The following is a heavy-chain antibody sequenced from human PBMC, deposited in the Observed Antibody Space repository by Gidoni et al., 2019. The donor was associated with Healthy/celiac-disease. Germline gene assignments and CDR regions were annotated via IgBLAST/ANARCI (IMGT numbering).Heavy chain of an antibody. CDR2: IYSGGST. CDR1: GFTVSSND. J-gene: IGHJ4*02. D-gene: IGHD2-21*02. V-gene: IGHV3-66*01. CDR3: AREAATALDC. Sequence: EVQLVESGGGLVQPGGSLRLSCAASGFTVSSNDMNWVRQAPGKGLEWVLVIYSGGSTYYEDSVRGRFTISRDNSKNTLYLQMNSLRAEDTAVYYCAREAATALDCWGQGTLVTVSS.